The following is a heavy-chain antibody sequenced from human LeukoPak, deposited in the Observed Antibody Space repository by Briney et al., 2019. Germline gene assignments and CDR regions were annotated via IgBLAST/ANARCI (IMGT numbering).Heavy chain of an antibody. CDR2: ISAYNGNT. J-gene: IGHJ4*02. CDR3: ARGGGGYQLLCKNLNCPLTFDY. V-gene: IGHV1-18*01. CDR1: GYTFTSYG. D-gene: IGHD2-2*01. Sequence: VASVKVSCKASGYTFTSYGISWVRQAPGQGLEWMGWISAYNGNTNYAQKLQGRVTMTTDTSTSTAYMELRSLRSDDTAVYYCARGGGGYQLLCKNLNCPLTFDYWGQGTLVTVSS.